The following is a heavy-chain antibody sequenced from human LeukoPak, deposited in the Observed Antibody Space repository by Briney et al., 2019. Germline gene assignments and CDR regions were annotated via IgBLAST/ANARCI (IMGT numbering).Heavy chain of an antibody. J-gene: IGHJ4*02. CDR1: GFTFRSYA. CDR3: AKGGSGDYPYYVFEY. V-gene: IGHV3-23*01. D-gene: IGHD3-22*01. CDR2: ISGSGGST. Sequence: GGSLRLSCAASGFTFRSYAMSWVRQAPGKGLEWVSAISGSGGSTYYADSVKGRFTISRDNSKNTLYLQMNSLGAEDTAVYYCAKGGSGDYPYYVFEYWGQGTLVTVSS.